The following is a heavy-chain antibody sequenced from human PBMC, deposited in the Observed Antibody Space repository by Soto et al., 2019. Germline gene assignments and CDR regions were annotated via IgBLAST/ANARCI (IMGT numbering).Heavy chain of an antibody. V-gene: IGHV3-64D*06. Sequence: GGSLRLSCSVSGFTFSKYAMHWVRQAPGKGLEYVSGITSDGDSTWHADSVKDRFTISRDNSKNTLFLQMSSLRVEDTAIYFCVKGNHLLRYYFEFWGPGTLVTVSS. CDR3: VKGNHLLRYYFEF. CDR2: ITSDGDST. D-gene: IGHD3-9*01. CDR1: GFTFSKYA. J-gene: IGHJ4*01.